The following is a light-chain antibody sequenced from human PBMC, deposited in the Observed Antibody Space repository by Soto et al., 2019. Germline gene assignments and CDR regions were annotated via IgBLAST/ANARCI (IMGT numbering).Light chain of an antibody. J-gene: IGLJ1*01. CDR1: SSDVGSYNY. Sequence: QSALTQPASVSGSPGQSITISCTGTSSDVGSYNYVSWHQQHPGQAPKLMIYEVTNRASGVPDRFSASKSGNTASLAISGLQAGEDADYYCSSSRSSSTYVFGAGTKVTVL. CDR3: SSSRSSSTYV. CDR2: EVT. V-gene: IGLV2-14*01.